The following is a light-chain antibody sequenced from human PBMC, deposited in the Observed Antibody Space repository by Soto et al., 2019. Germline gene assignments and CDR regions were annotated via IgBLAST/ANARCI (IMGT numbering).Light chain of an antibody. CDR1: QKIYSSY. CDR2: GAS. J-gene: IGKJ3*01. CDR3: HQYGNSPVT. V-gene: IGKV3-20*01. Sequence: ETVLTQSPGTLSLSPGERATLSCRASQKIYSSYVAWYQQKPGQAPRLLIYGASSGATGIPGRFRGSGSGTDFTLTISGLEPEDFAVYYCHQYGNSPVTFGPGTRVDIK.